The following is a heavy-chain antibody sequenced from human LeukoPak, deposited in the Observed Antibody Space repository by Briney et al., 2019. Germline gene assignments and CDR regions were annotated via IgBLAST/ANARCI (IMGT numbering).Heavy chain of an antibody. CDR1: GGTFSSYA. J-gene: IGHJ4*02. CDR2: IIPIFGTA. D-gene: IGHD2-8*01. V-gene: IGHV1-69*13. CDR3: ASAPPAYCTNGVCYPDY. Sequence: SVKVSCKASGGTFSSYAISWVRQAPGQGLEWMGGIIPIFGTANYAQKFQGRVTITADESTSTAYMELSSLRSEDTAVYYCASAPPAYCTNGVCYPDYWGQGTLVTVSS.